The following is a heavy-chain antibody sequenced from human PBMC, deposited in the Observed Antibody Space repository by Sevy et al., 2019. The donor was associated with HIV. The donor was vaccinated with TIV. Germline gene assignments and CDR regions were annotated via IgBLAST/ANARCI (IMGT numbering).Heavy chain of an antibody. Sequence: ASVKVSCKASAYSFTAYYVHWVRQAPGQGLEWMGWINPNSDGTNYARRFQGRVTMSTDTSISTAYMELSSLRSDDTAVYFWARGRKIFGGGGGLDVWGQGTTVTVSS. CDR2: INPNSDGT. CDR3: ARGRKIFGGGGGLDV. CDR1: AYSFTAYY. D-gene: IGHD3-16*01. V-gene: IGHV1-2*02. J-gene: IGHJ6*02.